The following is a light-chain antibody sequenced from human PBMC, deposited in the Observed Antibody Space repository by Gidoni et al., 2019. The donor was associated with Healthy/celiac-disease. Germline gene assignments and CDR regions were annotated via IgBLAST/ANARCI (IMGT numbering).Light chain of an antibody. CDR2: DAS. J-gene: IGKJ2*01. CDR3: QQYDNLPRYT. Sequence: DIQMNQSPSSLSASVGDRVTITCQASQDISNYLNWYQQKPGKAPKLLIYDASNLETGFPSRFSGSESGTDFTFTISSLQPEDIATYYCQQYDNLPRYTFXQXTKLEIK. V-gene: IGKV1-33*01. CDR1: QDISNY.